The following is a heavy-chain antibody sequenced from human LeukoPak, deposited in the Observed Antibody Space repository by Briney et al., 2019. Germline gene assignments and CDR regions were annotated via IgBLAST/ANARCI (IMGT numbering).Heavy chain of an antibody. CDR3: ARELLGAPTPGAY. Sequence: ASETLSLTCALSTVSGSSGNWWSWVRQPPGKGLEWIGEVHKTGKTNYNPPLKTRVTISIDASKNQLSLELTSVTAADAAVYYCARELLGAPTPGAYWGQGTRVTVSS. CDR2: VHKTGKT. V-gene: IGHV4-4*02. CDR1: TVSGSSGNW. J-gene: IGHJ4*02. D-gene: IGHD7-27*01.